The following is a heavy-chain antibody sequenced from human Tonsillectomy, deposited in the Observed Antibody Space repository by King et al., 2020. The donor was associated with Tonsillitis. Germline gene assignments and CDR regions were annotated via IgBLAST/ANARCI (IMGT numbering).Heavy chain of an antibody. CDR2: IIPIFGTG. CDR3: ARGERYYGSGSYPGLDY. D-gene: IGHD3-10*01. J-gene: IGHJ4*02. Sequence: QLVQSGAEVKKPGSSVKVSCKASGGTFSSYAISWVRQAPGQGLEWMGGIIPIFGTGNYAQEFQGRVTITADESTSTAYMELSSLRSEDTAVYYCARGERYYGSGSYPGLDYWGQGTLVTVSS. V-gene: IGHV1-69*01. CDR1: GGTFSSYA.